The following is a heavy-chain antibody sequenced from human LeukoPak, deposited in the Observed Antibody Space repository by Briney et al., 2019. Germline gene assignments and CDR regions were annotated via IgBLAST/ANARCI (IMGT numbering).Heavy chain of an antibody. CDR1: GGSFNSYY. V-gene: IGHV4-34*01. CDR2: ISHTGAT. D-gene: IGHD4-17*01. J-gene: IGHJ4*02. CDR3: VLSYVTTMTTSDY. Sequence: SETLSLTCAVYGGSFNSYYWNWIRQPPGKGLEWIVEISHTGATKYNPSLKSRVTISVDTSKKYFSLNLASVTAADTAMYYCVLSYVTTMTTSDYWGQGTLVTVSS.